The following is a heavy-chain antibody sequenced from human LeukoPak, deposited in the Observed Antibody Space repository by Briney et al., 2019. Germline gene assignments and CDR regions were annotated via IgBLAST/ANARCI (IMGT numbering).Heavy chain of an antibody. V-gene: IGHV1-18*01. J-gene: IGHJ5*02. Sequence: ASVKVSCKASGYTFTSYGISWVRQAPGQGLEWMGWISAHNGNTNYAQKLQGRVTMTTDTSTSTAYMELRSLRSDDTAVYYCAREVSRRGYSYGRNWFDPWGQGTLVTVSS. CDR1: GYTFTSYG. D-gene: IGHD5-18*01. CDR3: AREVSRRGYSYGRNWFDP. CDR2: ISAHNGNT.